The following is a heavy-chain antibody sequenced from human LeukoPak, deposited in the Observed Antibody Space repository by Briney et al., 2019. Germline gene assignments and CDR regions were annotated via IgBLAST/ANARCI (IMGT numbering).Heavy chain of an antibody. D-gene: IGHD3-10*01. V-gene: IGHV4-39*01. J-gene: IGHJ4*02. CDR1: GGSISSSSYY. CDR2: IYYSGST. CDR3: ARPMYYYGSGSFDY. Sequence: PSETLSLTCTVSGGSISSSSYYWGWIRQPPGKGLEWIGSIYYSGSTYYNPYLKSRITISVDTSKNQFSLKLSSVTAADTAVYYCARPMYYYGSGSFDYWGQGTLVTVSS.